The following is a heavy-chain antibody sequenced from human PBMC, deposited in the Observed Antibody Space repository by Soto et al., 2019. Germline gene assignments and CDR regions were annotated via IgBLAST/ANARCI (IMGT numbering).Heavy chain of an antibody. V-gene: IGHV1-46*01. CDR3: ARDPSYDFWSGYSSHYGMDV. J-gene: IGHJ6*02. D-gene: IGHD3-3*01. CDR1: GYTFTSYY. Sequence: GASVKVSCKASGYTFTSYYMHWVRQAPGQGLEWIGIINPSGGSTSYAQKFQGRVTMTRDTSTSTVYMELSSLRSEDTAVYYCARDPSYDFWSGYSSHYGMDVWGQGTTVTVSS. CDR2: INPSGGST.